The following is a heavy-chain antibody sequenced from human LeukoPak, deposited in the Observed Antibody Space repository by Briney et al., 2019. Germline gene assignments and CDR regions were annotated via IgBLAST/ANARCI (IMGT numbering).Heavy chain of an antibody. V-gene: IGHV3-23*01. D-gene: IGHD3-9*01. CDR3: AKWGDYDILTGYYVSDF. J-gene: IGHJ4*02. CDR1: GFIFRNYA. Sequence: AASLRLSCAASGFIFRNYAMSWVRQAPGKGLQSVSAITGSGDTTYYADSVKGRFTISRENSKNTLYVEMNTLRAEDTAVYYCAKWGDYDILTGYYVSDFWGQGTLVTVSS. CDR2: ITGSGDTT.